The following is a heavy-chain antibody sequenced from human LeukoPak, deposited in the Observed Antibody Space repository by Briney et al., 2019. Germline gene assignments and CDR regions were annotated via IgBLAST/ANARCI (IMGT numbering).Heavy chain of an antibody. CDR2: IYYTGST. V-gene: IGHV4-61*01. J-gene: IGHJ4*02. D-gene: IGHD4-11*01. Sequence: PSETLSLTCTVSGGSVSSGSYYWRWIRQPPGKGLEWIGYIYYTGSTNYNPSLKSRVTISVDTPKNQFSLKVNSVTAADTAVYYCAAYSNYWRDYWGQGTLVAVSS. CDR3: AAYSNYWRDY. CDR1: GGSVSSGSYY.